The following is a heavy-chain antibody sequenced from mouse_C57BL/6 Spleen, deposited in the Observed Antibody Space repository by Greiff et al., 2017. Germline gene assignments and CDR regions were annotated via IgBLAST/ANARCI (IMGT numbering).Heavy chain of an antibody. Sequence: QVQLQQPGAELVMPGASVKLSCKASGYTFTSYWMHWVKQRPGQGLEWIGEIDPSDSYTNYHQKFKGKSTLTGDKSSSTAYMQLSSLTSEDSAVXYCARGGGGFAYWGQGTLVTVSA. J-gene: IGHJ3*01. V-gene: IGHV1-69*01. CDR2: IDPSDSYT. CDR1: GYTFTSYW. CDR3: ARGGGGFAY.